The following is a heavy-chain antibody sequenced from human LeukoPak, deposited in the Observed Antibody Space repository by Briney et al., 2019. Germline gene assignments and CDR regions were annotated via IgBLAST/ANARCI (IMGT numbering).Heavy chain of an antibody. CDR3: VRRMKSNDVFDI. J-gene: IGHJ3*02. CDR1: GFTFSNYA. CDR2: MSGSGGNT. V-gene: IGHV3-23*01. Sequence: PGGSLRLSCAASGFTFSNYAMNWVRQAPGKGLEWVSAMSGSGGNTYYTDSVQGRLTISRDNSRNTLYLQMNSLRAEDTAVYYFVRRMKSNDVFDIWGQGTRVTVSS.